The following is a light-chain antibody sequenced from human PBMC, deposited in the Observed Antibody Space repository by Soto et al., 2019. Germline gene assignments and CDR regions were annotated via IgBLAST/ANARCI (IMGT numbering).Light chain of an antibody. Sequence: DIQMTQSPSSVSASIGDTVTITCRASQDISTLLAWYQQKPGKAPKLLIYGASTLESGVPSRFSGRGSGTDFTLTISSLQPEEFATYFCQQAYSFPLTFGGGTKVEIK. V-gene: IGKV1D-12*01. CDR3: QQAYSFPLT. J-gene: IGKJ4*01. CDR2: GAS. CDR1: QDISTL.